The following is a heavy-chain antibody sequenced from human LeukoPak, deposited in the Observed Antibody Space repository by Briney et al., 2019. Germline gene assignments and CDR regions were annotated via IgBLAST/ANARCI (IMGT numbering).Heavy chain of an antibody. CDR1: GYTFTSYG. CDR2: ISTYNGDT. J-gene: IGHJ4*02. Sequence: ASVKVSCKASGYTFTSYGISWVRQAPGQGLEWMGWISTYNGDTNYAQKLQGRVTMTTDTSTSTAYMELRSLRSDDTAVYYCAREGLGELTLDYWGQGTLVTVSS. CDR3: AREGLGELTLDY. D-gene: IGHD3-16*01. V-gene: IGHV1-18*01.